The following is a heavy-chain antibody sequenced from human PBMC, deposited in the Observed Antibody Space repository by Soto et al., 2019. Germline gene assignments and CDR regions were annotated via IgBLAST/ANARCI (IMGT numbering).Heavy chain of an antibody. D-gene: IGHD3-10*01. CDR1: GDSITSYY. Sequence: QVQLQESGPGLVKPSETLSLTCTVSGDSITSYYWSWIRQPPGKGLEWLGYTYYTGSTTYNPSLKSRVTISLDTSKNQFSLKLNSVTAADTAVYYCARHAFGSGFYYGMGVWGQGTTVTVSS. CDR2: TYYTGST. J-gene: IGHJ6*02. V-gene: IGHV4-59*08. CDR3: ARHAFGSGFYYGMGV.